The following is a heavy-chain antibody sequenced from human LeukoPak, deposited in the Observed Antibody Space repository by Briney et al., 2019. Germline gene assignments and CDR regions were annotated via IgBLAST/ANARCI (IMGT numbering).Heavy chain of an antibody. CDR2: IIPIFVTA. CDR3: ARDVRVTVGIDAFDI. Sequence: SVKVSCKASGGTFSSYAISWVRQAPGQGLEWMGGIIPIFVTANYAQKFQGRVTITTDESTSTAYMELSSLRSEDTAVYYCARDVRVTVGIDAFDIWGQGTMVTVSS. D-gene: IGHD3-10*02. J-gene: IGHJ3*02. CDR1: GGTFSSYA. V-gene: IGHV1-69*05.